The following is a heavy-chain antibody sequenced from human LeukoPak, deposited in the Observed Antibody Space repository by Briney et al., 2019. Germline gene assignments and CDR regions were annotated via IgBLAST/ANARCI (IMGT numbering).Heavy chain of an antibody. Sequence: ASVKVSCKVSGYTLTELSMHWVRQAPGKGLEWMGGFDPEDGETIYAQKFQGRVTITADESTSTAYMELSSLRSEDTAVYYCARDRRPSIVGAMTFDYWGQGTLVTVSS. D-gene: IGHD1-26*01. CDR1: GYTLTELS. V-gene: IGHV1-24*01. J-gene: IGHJ4*02. CDR3: ARDRRPSIVGAMTFDY. CDR2: FDPEDGET.